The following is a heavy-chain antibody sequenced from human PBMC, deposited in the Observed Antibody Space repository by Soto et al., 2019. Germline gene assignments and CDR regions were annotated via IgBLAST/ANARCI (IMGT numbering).Heavy chain of an antibody. D-gene: IGHD2-15*01. V-gene: IGHV4-59*01. J-gene: IGHJ5*02. CDR2: IYYSGST. Sequence: TLSLTCTVSGGSISSYYWSWIPQPPGKGLEWIGYIYYSGSTNYNPSLKSRVTISVDTSKNQFSLKLSSVTAADTAVYYCARERLLHENWFDPWGQGTLVTVSS. CDR3: ARERLLHENWFDP. CDR1: GGSISSYY.